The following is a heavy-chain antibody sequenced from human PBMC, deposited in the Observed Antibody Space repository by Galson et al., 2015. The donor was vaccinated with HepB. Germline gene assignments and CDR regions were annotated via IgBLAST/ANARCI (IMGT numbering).Heavy chain of an antibody. D-gene: IGHD4-17*01. J-gene: IGHJ4*02. V-gene: IGHV4-31*03. Sequence: LSLTCTVSGGSISNGGYYWSWLRQSPGKGLEWIGYIYYTVNTYFNPSLKSRVSIPVDTPKNQFSLKLSSVTVADTAVYYCARRGLPPSGDYEPYYVDSWGQGALVTVSS. CDR2: IYYTVNT. CDR3: ARRGLPPSGDYEPYYVDS. CDR1: GGSISNGGYY.